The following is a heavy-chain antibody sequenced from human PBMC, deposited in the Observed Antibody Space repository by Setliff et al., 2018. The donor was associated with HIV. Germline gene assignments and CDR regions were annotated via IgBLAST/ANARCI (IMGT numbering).Heavy chain of an antibody. Sequence: LRLSCVVSGVTFSIYSMAWVRQAPGKGLESVANINQLGSERYYVDSVKGRFTISRDNAKNSLFLQMNSLRVDDTAVYYCARAAGYTGGWGYGATYHYYMDVWGKGTTVTVSS. CDR2: INQLGSER. D-gene: IGHD6-19*01. CDR3: ARAAGYTGGWGYGATYHYYMDV. CDR1: GVTFSIYS. V-gene: IGHV3-7*03. J-gene: IGHJ6*03.